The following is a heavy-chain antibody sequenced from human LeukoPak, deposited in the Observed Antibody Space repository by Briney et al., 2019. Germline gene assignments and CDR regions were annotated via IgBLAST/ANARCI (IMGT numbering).Heavy chain of an antibody. CDR3: AKDLDCSSTSCYPDY. D-gene: IGHD2-2*01. J-gene: IGHJ4*02. CDR1: GFTSSSYA. V-gene: IGHV3-23*01. CDR2: ISGSGGST. Sequence: GGSLRLSCAASGFTSSSYAMSWVRQAPGKGLEWVSAISGSGGSTYYADSVKGRFTISRDNSKNTLYLQMNSLRAEDTAVYYCAKDLDCSSTSCYPDYWGQGILVTVSS.